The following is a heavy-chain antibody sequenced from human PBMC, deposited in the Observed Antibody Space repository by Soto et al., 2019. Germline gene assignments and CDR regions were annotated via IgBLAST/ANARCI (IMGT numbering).Heavy chain of an antibody. CDR1: GFTVISNY. CDR3: AGSSVAARLFDY. D-gene: IGHD6-6*01. V-gene: IGHV3-53*04. Sequence: GGSLRLSCAASGFTVISNYMSWVRQAPGKGLEWVSAIYSGGSTYYADSVKGRFTISRHNSKNTLYLQMNSLRAEDTAVYYCAGSSVAARLFDYWGQGTLVTVSS. J-gene: IGHJ4*02. CDR2: IYSGGST.